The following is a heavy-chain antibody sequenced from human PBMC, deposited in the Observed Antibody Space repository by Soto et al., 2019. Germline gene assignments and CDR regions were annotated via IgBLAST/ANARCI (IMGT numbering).Heavy chain of an antibody. CDR3: ARYTRTSRYYYYYYYMDV. V-gene: IGHV4-59*01. CDR2: IYYSGST. D-gene: IGHD2-2*01. J-gene: IGHJ6*03. CDR1: GGSISSYY. Sequence: QVQLQESGPGLVKPSETLSLTCTVSGGSISSYYWSWIRQPPGKGLEWIGYIYYSGSTNYNPSLKSRVTISVDTSKNQFSLKLSSVTAADTAVYYCARYTRTSRYYYYYYYMDVWGKGTTVTVSS.